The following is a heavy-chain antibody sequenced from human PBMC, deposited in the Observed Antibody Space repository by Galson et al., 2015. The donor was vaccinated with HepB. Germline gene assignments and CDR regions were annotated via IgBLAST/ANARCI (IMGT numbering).Heavy chain of an antibody. CDR3: ARAYSSSPDY. J-gene: IGHJ4*02. CDR2: ISSSSSHI. D-gene: IGHD6-13*01. CDR1: GFTFSSYS. V-gene: IGHV3-21*01. Sequence: SLRLSCAASGFTFSSYSMNWVRQAPGKGLEWVSSISSSSSHIYYADSVKGRFTISRDNAKNSLYLQMNSLRAEDTAVYYCARAYSSSPDYWGQGTLVTVSS.